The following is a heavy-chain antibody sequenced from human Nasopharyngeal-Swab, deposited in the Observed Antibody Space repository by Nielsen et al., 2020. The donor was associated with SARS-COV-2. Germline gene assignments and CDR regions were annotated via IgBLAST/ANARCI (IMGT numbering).Heavy chain of an antibody. CDR3: ARGISGVVPAPILGLGPYFHYYSMDV. V-gene: IGHV4-34*01. CDR1: GGSFSTYY. D-gene: IGHD3-16*01. J-gene: IGHJ6*03. Sequence: SQTLSLTCAVYGGSFSTYYWGWIRQPPGKGLEWIAEINHSESTNYNPSLKSRVTISVATSTNQFSLQVTSVTAADTAVYYCARGISGVVPAPILGLGPYFHYYSMDVWGKGTTVIVSS. CDR2: INHSEST.